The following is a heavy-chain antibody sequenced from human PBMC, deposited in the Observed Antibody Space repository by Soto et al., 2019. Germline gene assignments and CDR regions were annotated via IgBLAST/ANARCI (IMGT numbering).Heavy chain of an antibody. J-gene: IGHJ6*02. Sequence: QVQLVQSGAEVKKPGSSVKVSCKTSGGTFDNYAINWVRQAPGQGLEWMGGNIPIFGALNYAQKFQGRVTITADKSTSTAYMELGSLTSEDTAVYYCARRAVAPAPIGYFHYHLDVWGQGTTVTVSS. D-gene: IGHD2-2*02. CDR1: GGTFDNYA. CDR3: ARRAVAPAPIGYFHYHLDV. CDR2: NIPIFGAL. V-gene: IGHV1-69*06.